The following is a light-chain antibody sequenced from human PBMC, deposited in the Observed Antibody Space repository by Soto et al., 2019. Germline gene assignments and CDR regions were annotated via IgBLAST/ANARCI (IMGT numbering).Light chain of an antibody. J-gene: IGKJ4*01. CDR3: LQANTFPLT. CDR2: ATS. V-gene: IGKV1-12*01. Sequence: DIQMTHSPSSGSASVGARFTITCRASQGISSWLACYKQKPGKAPKLLIYATSSLQSGVPSGFSCSGSGTDLTLTNSRLQPEDFATYYCLQANTFPLTFGGGTKVEIK. CDR1: QGISSW.